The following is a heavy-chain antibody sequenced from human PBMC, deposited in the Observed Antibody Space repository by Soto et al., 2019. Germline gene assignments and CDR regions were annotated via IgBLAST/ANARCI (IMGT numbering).Heavy chain of an antibody. CDR3: VRYCSTTLCNGVATRTFDY. CDR1: RFTFSTYE. D-gene: IGHD2-2*01. CDR2: ISSSGYTV. Sequence: EVHLVESGGALVQPGGYLRLSCAASRFTFSTYEMNWVRQAPGKGLEWVSYISSSGYTVYYADSVKGRFTISRENTRNYFYLQMNSLRDEDTALYYCVRYCSTTLCNGVATRTFDYWGQGTLVTVSS. V-gene: IGHV3-48*03. J-gene: IGHJ4*02.